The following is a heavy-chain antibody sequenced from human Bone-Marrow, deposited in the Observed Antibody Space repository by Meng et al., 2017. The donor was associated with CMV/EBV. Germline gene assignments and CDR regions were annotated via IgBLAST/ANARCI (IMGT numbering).Heavy chain of an antibody. CDR1: GYTFTGYY. D-gene: IGHD3-3*01. Sequence: SVKVSCKASGYTFTGYYMHWVRQAPGQGLEWMGRIIPILGIANYAQKFQGRVTITADKSTSTAYMELSSLRSEDTAVYYCAAIWSGYYLDDWGPGTLVTVSS. CDR2: IIPILGIA. V-gene: IGHV1-69*02. CDR3: AAIWSGYYLDD. J-gene: IGHJ4*01.